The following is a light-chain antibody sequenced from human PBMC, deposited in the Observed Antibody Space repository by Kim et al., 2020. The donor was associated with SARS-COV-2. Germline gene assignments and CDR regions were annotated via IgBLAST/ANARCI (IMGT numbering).Light chain of an antibody. J-gene: IGKJ2*01. V-gene: IGKV1-8*01. CDR2: AAS. Sequence: SGSTRDRVHSNCRACQCISSYLAWYQQKSGQAPTLLIYAASSFPTGIPSRFSGTGTGTAFTLTQSCLQSEDFGTLSSQKYYDYPFSFGQGTKLEI. CDR1: QCISSY. CDR3: QKYYDYPFS.